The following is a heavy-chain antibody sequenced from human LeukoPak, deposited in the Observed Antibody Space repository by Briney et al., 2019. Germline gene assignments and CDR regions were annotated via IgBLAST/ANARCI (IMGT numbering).Heavy chain of an antibody. J-gene: IGHJ6*02. Sequence: PSETLSLTCTVSGGSISSFYWSWIRQPPGKGLQWIGNIYYSGSTNYNPSLKSRVTISVDTSKNQFSLKLSSVTAADTAVYYCARAVTMVRGIIYYGMDVWGQGTTVTVSS. CDR1: GGSISSFY. CDR3: ARAVTMVRGIIYYGMDV. D-gene: IGHD3-10*01. CDR2: IYYSGST. V-gene: IGHV4-59*01.